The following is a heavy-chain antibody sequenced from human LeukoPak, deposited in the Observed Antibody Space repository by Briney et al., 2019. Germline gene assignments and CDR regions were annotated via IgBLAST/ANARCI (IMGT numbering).Heavy chain of an antibody. Sequence: SETPSLXCAVSGYSISSGYYWGWIRQPPGMGLEWIGSIYHSGSTYYNPSLKSRVTISVDTSKNQFSLKLSSVTAADTAVYYCARSAAAGMIFDYWGQGTLVTVSS. D-gene: IGHD6-13*01. J-gene: IGHJ4*02. V-gene: IGHV4-38-2*01. CDR2: IYHSGST. CDR3: ARSAAAGMIFDY. CDR1: GYSISSGYY.